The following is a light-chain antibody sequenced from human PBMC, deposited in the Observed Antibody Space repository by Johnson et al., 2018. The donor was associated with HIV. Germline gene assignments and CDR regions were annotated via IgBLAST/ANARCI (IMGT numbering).Light chain of an antibody. V-gene: IGLV1-51*02. J-gene: IGLJ1*01. Sequence: QSVLTQPPSASGPPGQRVTISCSGSSSNIGSNPVNWYQQLPGTAPKLLIYEKNKRPSGIPYRFSASKSGTSATLVITGLQTGDEADYYCGAWDSSLSAHFVFGTGTKVTVL. CDR1: SSNIGSNP. CDR3: GAWDSSLSAHFV. CDR2: EKN.